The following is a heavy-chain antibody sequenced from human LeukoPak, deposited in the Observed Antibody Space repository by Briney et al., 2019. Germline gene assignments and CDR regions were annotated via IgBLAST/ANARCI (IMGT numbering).Heavy chain of an antibody. CDR2: IGALGDII. D-gene: IGHD3-3*01. J-gene: IGHJ5*02. CDR1: GFPFSSYA. Sequence: GGSLRLSCSAFGFPFSSYAMSWVRQTPGYGLQWVSTIGALGDIIYYADSVKGRFTISRDNSKNTLYLQMNSLRAEDTAVYYCAREREVTDFWSGYHANWFDPWGQGTLVTVSS. V-gene: IGHV3-23*01. CDR3: AREREVTDFWSGYHANWFDP.